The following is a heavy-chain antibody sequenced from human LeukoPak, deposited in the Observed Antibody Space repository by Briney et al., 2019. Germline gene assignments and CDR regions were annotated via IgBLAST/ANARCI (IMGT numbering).Heavy chain of an antibody. J-gene: IGHJ4*02. CDR1: GGSIGSTTYY. D-gene: IGHD1-20*01. CDR2: ISYSGST. V-gene: IGHV4-39*01. CDR3: ARRITGTTSDSYDY. Sequence: SETLSLTCTVSGGSIGSTTYYWGWIRQSPGKGLMWVGSISYSGSTYYNPSLKSRVSISVDTSKNQFYLKVIAVTAADTAVYYCARRITGTTSDSYDYWGQGTLVTVSS.